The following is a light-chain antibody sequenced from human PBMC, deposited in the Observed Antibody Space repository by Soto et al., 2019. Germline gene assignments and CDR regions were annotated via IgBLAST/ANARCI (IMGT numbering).Light chain of an antibody. CDR2: GAS. V-gene: IGKV3-15*01. CDR1: QSISSN. J-gene: IGKJ1*01. CDR3: QQYNNLPPWT. Sequence: EVVMTQSPATLSVSPGDRATLSCRASQSISSNLAWYQQKPGQLHRLLIYGASTRATDIPARLGGSGSGTEFTLTIISLQSEDFAVYYCQQYNNLPPWTFGQGTKVEIK.